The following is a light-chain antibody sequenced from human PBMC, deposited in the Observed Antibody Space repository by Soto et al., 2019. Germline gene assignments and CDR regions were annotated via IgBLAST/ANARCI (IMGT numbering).Light chain of an antibody. J-gene: IGLJ2*01. CDR1: SSDVGRYNL. CDR3: CSYAGGTSVV. CDR2: EDI. Sequence: QSALTQPASVSGSPGQSITISCTGSSSDVGRYNLVSWYQQHPGKAPKLIIYEDIERPSGVSNRFSGSKSGNTASRTISGLQTEDEADYYCCSYAGGTSVVFGGGTKLTVL. V-gene: IGLV2-23*01.